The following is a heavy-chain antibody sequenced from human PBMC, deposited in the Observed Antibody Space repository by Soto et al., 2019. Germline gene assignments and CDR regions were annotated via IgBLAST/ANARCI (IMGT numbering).Heavy chain of an antibody. Sequence: EVQLVESGGGLVKPGGSLRLSCAASGITFSNAWMSWVRQAPGKGLEWVGRIKSKTDGGTTDYAAPVKGRFTISRDYSENTLYLQMNSLKTEDTALYYCTTDLEVAGDFDYWGQGTLVTVSS. J-gene: IGHJ4*02. CDR2: IKSKTDGGTT. CDR3: TTDLEVAGDFDY. V-gene: IGHV3-15*01. CDR1: GITFSNAW. D-gene: IGHD6-19*01.